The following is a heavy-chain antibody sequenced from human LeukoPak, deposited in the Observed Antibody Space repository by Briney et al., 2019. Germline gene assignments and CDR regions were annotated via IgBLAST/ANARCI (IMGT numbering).Heavy chain of an antibody. CDR3: AKGSIAVAGTFGYYFDY. J-gene: IGHJ4*02. V-gene: IGHV3-9*01. Sequence: GGSLRLSCAASGFTFDDYAMHWVRHAPGKGLEWVSGISWNSGSIGYADSVKGRFTISRDNAKNSLYLQMNSLRAEDTALYYCAKGSIAVAGTFGYYFDYWGQGTLVTVSS. D-gene: IGHD6-19*01. CDR1: GFTFDDYA. CDR2: ISWNSGSI.